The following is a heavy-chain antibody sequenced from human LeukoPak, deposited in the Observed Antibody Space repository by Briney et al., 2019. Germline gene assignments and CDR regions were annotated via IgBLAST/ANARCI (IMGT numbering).Heavy chain of an antibody. V-gene: IGHV3-7*01. CDR1: DFTFSAYG. J-gene: IGHJ6*03. CDR3: ARVPETRYRLTYYYYYMDV. D-gene: IGHD5-18*01. Sequence: PGGSLRLSCAASDFTFSAYGMSWVRQAPGKGLEWVANIDEDGGERHYVGSVKGRFTISRDNAKNSLYLQMNSLRVEDTAVYYCARVPETRYRLTYYYYYMDVWGKGTTVTVSS. CDR2: IDEDGGER.